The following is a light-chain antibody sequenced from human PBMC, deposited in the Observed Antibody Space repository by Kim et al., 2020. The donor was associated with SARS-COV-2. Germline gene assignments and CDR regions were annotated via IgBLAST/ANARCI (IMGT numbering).Light chain of an antibody. J-gene: IGKJ1*01. V-gene: IGKV3-20*01. Sequence: LSPEERATLSCRASQTVSRNSLAWYQQKSGQAPRLLIYGASSRATGIPDRFSGSGSGTDFTLTISRLEPEDFAVYYCQQYVSSRTFGPGTKVDIK. CDR3: QQYVSSRT. CDR1: QTVSRNS. CDR2: GAS.